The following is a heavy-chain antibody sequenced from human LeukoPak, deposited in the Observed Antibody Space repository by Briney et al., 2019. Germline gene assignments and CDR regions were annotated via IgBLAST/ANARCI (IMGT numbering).Heavy chain of an antibody. D-gene: IGHD2-8*01. Sequence: GGSLRLSCAASGFTFRAYWMSWVRQAPGKGLEWVANIKQDGSEKYYVDSVRGRFTISRDNAKNSLYLQMNSLRVEDTAVYYCAREWSRFTPPDYWGQGTLVTVSS. V-gene: IGHV3-7*01. J-gene: IGHJ4*02. CDR1: GFTFRAYW. CDR2: IKQDGSEK. CDR3: AREWSRFTPPDY.